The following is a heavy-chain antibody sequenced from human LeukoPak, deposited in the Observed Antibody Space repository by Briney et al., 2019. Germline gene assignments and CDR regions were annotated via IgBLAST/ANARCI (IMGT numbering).Heavy chain of an antibody. J-gene: IGHJ3*02. CDR1: GDSISSYY. V-gene: IGHV4-59*08. Sequence: SETLSLICTVSGDSISSYYWSWSRQPPGKGLEWIGYIYYSGGTDYNPSLKSRVTISVDTSKNQFSLKLRSVTAADTAVYYCARHVTISGPYDASDIWGQGTMVTVSP. CDR2: IYYSGGT. D-gene: IGHD5-24*01. CDR3: ARHVTISGPYDASDI.